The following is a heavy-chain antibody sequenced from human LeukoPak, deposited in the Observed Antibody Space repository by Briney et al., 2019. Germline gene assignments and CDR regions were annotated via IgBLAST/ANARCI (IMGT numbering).Heavy chain of an antibody. CDR1: GFTFSSYW. CDR2: IKQDGSEN. J-gene: IGHJ4*02. CDR3: ARDEYLDSSVYYPPFDY. D-gene: IGHD3-22*01. V-gene: IGHV3-7*04. Sequence: GGSLRLSCAASGFTFSSYWMSWVRQAPGKGLEWVANIKQDGSENYYVDSVKGRFTISRDNAKNSLFLQTNSLRAEDTAVYYCARDEYLDSSVYYPPFDYWGQGTLVTVSS.